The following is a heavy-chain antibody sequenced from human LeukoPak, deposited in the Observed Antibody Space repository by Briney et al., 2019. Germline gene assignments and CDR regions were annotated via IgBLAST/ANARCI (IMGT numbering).Heavy chain of an antibody. V-gene: IGHV3-48*03. CDR1: VFSISSYE. CDR3: ASGSVTGGYVIDG. Sequence: PGGSLRLSCAASVFSISSYEINCVRQAPGKGLEWISYISSSGRTIYYADSVKGRFTISRDNAKNSLYLQKTSLRVEDAAVYYCASGSVTGGYVIDGRGQGGTVTVSS. J-gene: IGHJ6*01. D-gene: IGHD1-20*01. CDR2: ISSSGRTI.